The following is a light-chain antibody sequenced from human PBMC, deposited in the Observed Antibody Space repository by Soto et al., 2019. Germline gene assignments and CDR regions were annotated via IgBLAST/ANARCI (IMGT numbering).Light chain of an antibody. Sequence: SVLTQPPSASGSPGQSVTIPCTGTKNDIGVYDFVSWYQHHPGKAPRLIIYEVVQRPSGVPDRFSGSKSGNTASLTVSGLQAADEADYFCKSYARTNAYVFASGPKDTV. CDR2: EVV. CDR3: KSYARTNAYV. J-gene: IGLJ1*01. CDR1: KNDIGVYDF. V-gene: IGLV2-8*01.